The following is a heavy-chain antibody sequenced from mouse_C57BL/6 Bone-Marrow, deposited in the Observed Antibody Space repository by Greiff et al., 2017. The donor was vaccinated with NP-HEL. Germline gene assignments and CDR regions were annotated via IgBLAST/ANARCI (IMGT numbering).Heavy chain of an antibody. CDR2: INPSNGGT. V-gene: IGHV1-53*01. CDR3: AREGRWLRRGYWYVDV. J-gene: IGHJ1*03. CDR1: GYTFTSYW. D-gene: IGHD2-2*01. Sequence: VQLQQPGTELVKPGTSVKLSCKSSGYTFTSYWMHWVMQRPGHGLEWIGNINPSNGGTNYNEKFKSKATLTVDKSSSTAYMQLSSLTSDDSAVYYCAREGRWLRRGYWYVDVWDTGTTVTVSS.